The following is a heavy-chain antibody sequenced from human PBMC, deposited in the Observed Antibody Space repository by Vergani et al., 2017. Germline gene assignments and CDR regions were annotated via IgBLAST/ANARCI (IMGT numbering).Heavy chain of an antibody. Sequence: QVQLQESGPGLVKPSETLSLTCAVSGFSIDNGYYWDWIRQPPGKGLEWIGSIYRTGRTHFNPSLKSRVTISVDTSNNHFSLKLSSVTAADTAVYYCTRHWAVVAANNWFDPWGQGTLVTVSP. CDR3: TRHWAVVAANNWFDP. V-gene: IGHV4-38-2*01. D-gene: IGHD2-15*01. J-gene: IGHJ5*02. CDR2: IYRTGRT. CDR1: GFSIDNGYY.